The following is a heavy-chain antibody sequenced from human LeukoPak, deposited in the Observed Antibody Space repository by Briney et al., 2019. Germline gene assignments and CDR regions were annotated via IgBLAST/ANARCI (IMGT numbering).Heavy chain of an antibody. CDR3: ARGFWSGYYTPYYYYYMDV. V-gene: IGHV1-69*05. D-gene: IGHD3-3*01. CDR1: GGTFSSYA. CDR2: IIPTFGTA. Sequence: SVKVSCKASGGTFSSYAISWVRQAPGQGLEWMGGIIPTFGTANYAQKFQGRVTITTDESTSTAYMELSSLRSEDTAVYYCARGFWSGYYTPYYYYYMDVWGKGTTVTVSS. J-gene: IGHJ6*03.